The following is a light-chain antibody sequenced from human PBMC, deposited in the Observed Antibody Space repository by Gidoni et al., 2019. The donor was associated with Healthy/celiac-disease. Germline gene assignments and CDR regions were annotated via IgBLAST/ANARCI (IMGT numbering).Light chain of an antibody. CDR2: AAS. J-gene: IGKJ3*01. CDR3: QKYNSAPLT. Sequence: DIQMTQSPSSLSASVGDRVTITCRASQVISNYLAWYQHKTGKVPKLLIYAASTLQSGVPSRFSGSGSGTDFTLTISSLQPEDVATYYCQKYNSAPLTFXPXTKVDIK. V-gene: IGKV1-27*01. CDR1: QVISNY.